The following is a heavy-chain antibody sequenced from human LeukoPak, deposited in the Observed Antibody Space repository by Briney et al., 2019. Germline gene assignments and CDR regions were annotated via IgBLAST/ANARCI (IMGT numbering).Heavy chain of an antibody. J-gene: IGHJ3*02. CDR1: GFTFSSYS. Sequence: KPGGSLRLSCAASGFTFSSYSMNWVRQAPGKGLEWVSSISSSSSYIYYADSVKGRFTISRDNAKNSLYLQMNSLRAEDTSVYYCVRIKVSAFDIWGQGTMVTVSS. CDR3: VRIKVSAFDI. V-gene: IGHV3-21*01. CDR2: ISSSSSYI.